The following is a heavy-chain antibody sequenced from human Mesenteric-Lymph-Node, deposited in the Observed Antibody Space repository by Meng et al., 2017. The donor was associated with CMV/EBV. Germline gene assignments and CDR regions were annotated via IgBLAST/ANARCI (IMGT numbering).Heavy chain of an antibody. J-gene: IGHJ5*02. D-gene: IGHD6-13*01. V-gene: IGHV1-69*02. CDR2: IIPILGIA. CDR3: AGGIAAAGSRWFDP. CDR1: GGTFSSYT. Sequence: QVMLVQSGAEVKKPGSSVQVSCKASGGTFSSYTISWVRQAPGQGLEWMGRIIPILGIANYAQKFQGRVTITADKSTSTAYMELSSLRSEDTAVYYCAGGIAAAGSRWFDPWGQGTLVTVSS.